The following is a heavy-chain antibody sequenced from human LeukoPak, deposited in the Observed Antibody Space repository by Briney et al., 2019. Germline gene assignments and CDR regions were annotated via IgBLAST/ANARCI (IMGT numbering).Heavy chain of an antibody. CDR2: IKPDGSAE. Sequence: GGSLRLSCAASGSSFDTHWMNWVRQFPGGGLEWVANIKPDGSAEYYLDSVKGRFSISRDNVKNLVYLQLNSLRTEDTAVYYCSGRSGFSSIYWGQGTLVTVSS. CDR3: SGRSGFSSIY. CDR1: GSSFDTHW. D-gene: IGHD2-2*01. V-gene: IGHV3-7*01. J-gene: IGHJ4*02.